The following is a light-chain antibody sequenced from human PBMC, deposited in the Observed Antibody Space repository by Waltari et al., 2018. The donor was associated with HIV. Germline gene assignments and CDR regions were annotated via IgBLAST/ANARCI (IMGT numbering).Light chain of an antibody. CDR3: QSYDITLSASVV. V-gene: IGLV1-40*01. Sequence: QSVLTQPPSVSGAPGQRVTISCTGSTSNIGADYDVHWYQQIPGTAPKLLISGNKNRPSGAPDRFSASKSGTSASLTITGLQAEDEADYFCQSYDITLSASVVFGGGTKLTVL. J-gene: IGLJ2*01. CDR1: TSNIGADYD. CDR2: GNK.